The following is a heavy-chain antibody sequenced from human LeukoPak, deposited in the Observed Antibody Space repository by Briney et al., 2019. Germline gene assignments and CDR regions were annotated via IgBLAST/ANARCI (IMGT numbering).Heavy chain of an antibody. Sequence: PGGSLRLSCAASGFTFDDYGMSWVRQAPGKGLEWVSSISSSSSYIYYADSVKGRFTISRDNAKNSLYLQMNSLRAEDTAVYYCARGVRPAASPGGDYWGQGTLVTVSS. CDR3: ARGVRPAASPGGDY. V-gene: IGHV3-21*01. J-gene: IGHJ4*02. D-gene: IGHD2-2*01. CDR2: ISSSSSYI. CDR1: GFTFDDYG.